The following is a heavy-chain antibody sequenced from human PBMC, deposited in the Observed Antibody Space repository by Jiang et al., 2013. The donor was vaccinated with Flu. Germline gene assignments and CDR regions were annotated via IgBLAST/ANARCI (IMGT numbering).Heavy chain of an antibody. CDR1: GSVFANSY. CDR2: IIPSNGFT. Sequence: SGAEVKKPGSSVRVSCKTSGSVFANSYIHWVRQAPGQGLEWMGLIIPSNGFTNYAQKFQGRVTVTRDTSANTVYIEVNSLRSEDTAVYYCAREGYGDHVGWLDPWGQGTLVIVSS. D-gene: IGHD4-17*01. J-gene: IGHJ5*02. V-gene: IGHV1-46*01. CDR3: AREGYGDHVGWLDP.